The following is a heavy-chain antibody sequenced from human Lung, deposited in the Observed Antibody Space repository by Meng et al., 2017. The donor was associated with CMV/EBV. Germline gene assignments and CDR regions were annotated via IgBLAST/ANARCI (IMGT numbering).Heavy chain of an antibody. CDR3: ARSDFWSGYGMDV. D-gene: IGHD3-3*01. V-gene: IGHV4-59*01. CDR2: IYYSGST. J-gene: IGHJ6*01. CDR1: GGSISSYY. Sequence: LXCTVSGGSISSYYWSWIRQPPGKGLEWIGYIYYSGSTNYNPSLKSRVTISVDTSKNQFSLKLSSVTAADTAVYYCARSDFWSGYGMDVWGQGNTV.